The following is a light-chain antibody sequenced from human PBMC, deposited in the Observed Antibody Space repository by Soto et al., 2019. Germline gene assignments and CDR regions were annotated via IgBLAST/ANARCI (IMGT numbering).Light chain of an antibody. CDR2: DAS. Sequence: DIQLTQSPSTLSVSFRDRVISTCRASQTISNWLAWYQQKPGKAPTLLIYDASTLERGVPSRFSGTGSGTEFTLSIDCLQSDDFATYYCQQYHTSSITFGQGTRLEIK. J-gene: IGKJ5*01. CDR1: QTISNW. V-gene: IGKV1-5*01. CDR3: QQYHTSSIT.